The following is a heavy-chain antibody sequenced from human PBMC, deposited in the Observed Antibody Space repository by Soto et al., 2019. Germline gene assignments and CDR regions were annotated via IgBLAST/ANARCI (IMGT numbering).Heavy chain of an antibody. Sequence: SRTLALTFTCSGGSIGSGAYSWCGIRQPPGKGLEWIGYIYYSGSTDYNPSLKSRVTISLATSKNQFSLKLSSVTAAAPAVYYCVISRHTSGTSTLFDSCGQGPL. J-gene: IGHJ5*01. CDR2: IYYSGST. D-gene: IGHD1-1*01. V-gene: IGHV4-30-4*01. CDR3: VISRHTSGTSTLFDS. CDR1: GGSIGSGAYS.